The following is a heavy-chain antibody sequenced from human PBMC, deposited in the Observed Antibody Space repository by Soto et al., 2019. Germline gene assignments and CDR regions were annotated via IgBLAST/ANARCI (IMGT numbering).Heavy chain of an antibody. V-gene: IGHV4-4*02. D-gene: IGHD4-17*01. J-gene: IGHJ4*02. CDR1: GGSISSSNW. CDR2: IYHSGST. Sequence: PSETLSLTCAVSGGSISSSNWWSWVRQPPGKGLEWIGEIYHSGSTNYNPSLKSRVTISVDKSKNQFSLKLSSVTAADTAVYYCARVLDYGDFYYFDYWGQGTLVTVSS. CDR3: ARVLDYGDFYYFDY.